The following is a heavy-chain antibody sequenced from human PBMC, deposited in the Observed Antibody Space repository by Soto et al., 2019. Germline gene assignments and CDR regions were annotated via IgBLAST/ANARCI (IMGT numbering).Heavy chain of an antibody. D-gene: IGHD1-1*01. J-gene: IGHJ4*02. CDR2: ISAHNGNT. CDR1: GYTFTTYG. V-gene: IGHV1-18*01. CDR3: ARGRYGDY. Sequence: QVHLVQSGAEVKKPGASVKVSCKGSGYTFTTYGITWVRQAPGQGLEWMGWISAHNGNTNYAQKLQGRVTVTRDTSTSTAYMKLRILRSDDTAVYYCARGRYGDYWGQGALVTVSS.